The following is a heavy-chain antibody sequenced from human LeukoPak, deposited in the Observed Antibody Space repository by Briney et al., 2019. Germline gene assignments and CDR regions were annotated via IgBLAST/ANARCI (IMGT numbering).Heavy chain of an antibody. Sequence: PSETLSLTCTVSGVSISSYYWTWIRQPPGRGLEWIGCIYYSGSTTYNPSLKSRVTISVDTSKNQFSLKLSSVTAADTAVYYCARGPPILFYFDYWGQGTLVTVSS. J-gene: IGHJ4*02. CDR2: IYYSGST. CDR3: ARGPPILFYFDY. D-gene: IGHD3-10*01. V-gene: IGHV4-59*01. CDR1: GVSISSYY.